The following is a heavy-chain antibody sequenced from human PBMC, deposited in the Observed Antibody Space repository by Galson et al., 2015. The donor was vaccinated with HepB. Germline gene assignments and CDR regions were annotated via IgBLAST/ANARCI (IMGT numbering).Heavy chain of an antibody. J-gene: IGHJ4*02. CDR2: TYYRSRWYN. CDR3: ARVVSSGWYQRIDY. CDR1: GDSVSSNSAA. Sequence: CAISGDSVSSNSAAWNWIRQSPSRGLEWLGRTYYRSRWYNDYAVSVKSRITINPDTSKNQFSLQLNSVTPEDTAVYYCARVVSSGWYQRIDYWGQGTLVTVSS. V-gene: IGHV6-1*01. D-gene: IGHD6-19*01.